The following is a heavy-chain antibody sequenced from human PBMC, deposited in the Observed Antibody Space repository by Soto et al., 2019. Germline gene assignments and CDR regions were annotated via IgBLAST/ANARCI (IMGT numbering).Heavy chain of an antibody. CDR3: ARDLIAAAGTARLSFDY. V-gene: IGHV6-1*01. J-gene: IGHJ4*02. Sequence: SPTLSLTCAISGDRVSRNSAAWNWIRQSPSRGLEWLGRTYYRSKWCNDYAVSVKSRITINPDTSKNQFSLQLNSVTPEDTAVYYCARDLIAAAGTARLSFDYWGQGTLVTVSS. D-gene: IGHD6-13*01. CDR1: GDRVSRNSAA. CDR2: TYYRSKWCN.